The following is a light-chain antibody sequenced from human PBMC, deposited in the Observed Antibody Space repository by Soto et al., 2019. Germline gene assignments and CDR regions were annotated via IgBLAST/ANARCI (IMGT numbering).Light chain of an antibody. CDR1: QGIGNS. CDR3: QKYNSAPPT. Sequence: DIQMTQSPSSLSASVGDRVTITCRASQGIGNSVAWFQQKPGKAPKFLIYTAAILQSGVPSRFSGSGSGTDFTLTISSLQPEDVATYYCQKYNSAPPTFGQGTNVEMK. J-gene: IGKJ1*01. V-gene: IGKV1-27*01. CDR2: TAA.